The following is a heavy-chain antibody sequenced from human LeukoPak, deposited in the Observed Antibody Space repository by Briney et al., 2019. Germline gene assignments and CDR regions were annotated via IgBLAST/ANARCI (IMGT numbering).Heavy chain of an antibody. V-gene: IGHV4-61*02. Sequence: SETLSLTCTVSGGSISSGSYYWSWIRQPAGKGLEWIGRIYTSGSTNYNPSLKSRVTISVDTSKNQFSLKLSSVTAADTAVYYCARGGSSSELDAFDIWGQGTMVTVSS. CDR1: GGSISSGSYY. J-gene: IGHJ3*02. CDR3: ARGGSSSELDAFDI. CDR2: IYTSGST. D-gene: IGHD6-6*01.